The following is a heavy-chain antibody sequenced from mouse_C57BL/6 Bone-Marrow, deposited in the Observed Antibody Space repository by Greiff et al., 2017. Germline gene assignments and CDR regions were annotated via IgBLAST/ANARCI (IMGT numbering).Heavy chain of an antibody. Sequence: EVKLVESVAELVRPGASVKLSCTASGFNIKNTYMHWVKQRPEQGLEWIGRIDPANGNTKYAPKFQGKATITADTSSNTAYLQLSSLTSEDTAIYYRARSGGYDYYGSSYWYFDVWGTGTTVTVSS. D-gene: IGHD1-1*01. CDR1: GFNIKNTY. CDR3: ARSGGYDYYGSSYWYFDV. V-gene: IGHV14-3*01. J-gene: IGHJ1*03. CDR2: IDPANGNT.